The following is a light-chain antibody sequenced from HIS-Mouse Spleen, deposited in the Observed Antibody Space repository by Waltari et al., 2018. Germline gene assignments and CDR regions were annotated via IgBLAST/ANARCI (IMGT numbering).Light chain of an antibody. Sequence: QSALTQPASVSGSPGQSIPISCTGTSSDVWSYNLVSWYQQHPGKAPKLMIYEGSKRPSGVSNRFSGSKSGNTASLTISGLQAEDEADYYCCSYAGSSTYVFGTGTKVTVL. J-gene: IGLJ1*01. CDR2: EGS. CDR1: SSDVWSYNL. CDR3: CSYAGSSTYV. V-gene: IGLV2-23*01.